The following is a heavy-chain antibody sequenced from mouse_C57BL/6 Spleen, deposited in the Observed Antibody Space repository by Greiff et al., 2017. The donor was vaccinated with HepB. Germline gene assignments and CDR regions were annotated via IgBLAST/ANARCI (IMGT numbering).Heavy chain of an antibody. CDR1: GYAFSSYW. D-gene: IGHD3-3*01. J-gene: IGHJ2*01. CDR2: IYPGAGDT. V-gene: IGHV1-80*01. Sequence: QVQLQQSGAELVKPGASVKISCKASGYAFSSYWMNWVKQRPGKGLEWIGQIYPGAGDTNYNGKFKGKATLTADKSSSTAYMQLSSLTSEDAAVYVCARGGAGRAYFDYGGQGTTLTVSS. CDR3: ARGGAGRAYFDY.